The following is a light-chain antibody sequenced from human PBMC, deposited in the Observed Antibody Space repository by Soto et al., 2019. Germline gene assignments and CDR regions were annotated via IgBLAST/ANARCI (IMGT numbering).Light chain of an antibody. CDR3: QHRAGWPPALT. J-gene: IGKJ4*01. Sequence: EIVVTQSPATLSVSPGERATLSCRASQSVSSNLAWYQHKPGQAPRLLIYGASTRATGIPARFSGSGSGTEFTLTISSLEPEDFAVYFCQHRAGWPPALTFGGGTKVDIK. CDR1: QSVSSN. CDR2: GAS. V-gene: IGKV3-15*01.